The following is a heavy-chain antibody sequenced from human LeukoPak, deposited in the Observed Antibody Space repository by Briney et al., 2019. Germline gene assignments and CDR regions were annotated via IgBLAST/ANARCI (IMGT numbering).Heavy chain of an antibody. CDR2: IIPIFGTA. J-gene: IGHJ4*02. Sequence: GASVKVSCKASGGTFSSYAISWVRQAPGQGLEWMGGIIPIFGTANYAQKFQGRVTITADESTSTAYMELSSLRSEDTAVYYCARGYNQLLWDSVSADYWGQGTLFTVSS. V-gene: IGHV1-69*13. CDR3: ARGYNQLLWDSVSADY. D-gene: IGHD2-2*01. CDR1: GGTFSSYA.